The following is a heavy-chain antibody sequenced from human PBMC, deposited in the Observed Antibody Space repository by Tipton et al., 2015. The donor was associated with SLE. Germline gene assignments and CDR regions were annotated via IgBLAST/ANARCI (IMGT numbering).Heavy chain of an antibody. CDR2: INHSGST. Sequence: LRLSCAVYGGSFSGYYWSWIRQPPGKGLEWIGEINHSGSTNYNPSLKSRVTISVDTSKNQFSLKLSSVTAADTAVYYCARGRVGYSYGRHFDYWGQGTLVTVSS. CDR3: ARGRVGYSYGRHFDY. V-gene: IGHV4-34*01. J-gene: IGHJ4*02. D-gene: IGHD5-18*01. CDR1: GGSFSGYY.